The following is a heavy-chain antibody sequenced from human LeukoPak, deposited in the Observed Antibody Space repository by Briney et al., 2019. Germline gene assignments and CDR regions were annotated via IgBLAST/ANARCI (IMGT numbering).Heavy chain of an antibody. CDR2: IYGSGST. J-gene: IGHJ4*02. CDR3: ARTLLGYCSSTSCYNFDY. Sequence: PSQTLSLTCAVSGGSISSGDYYWSWIRQPPGKGLEGIGYIYGSGSTYYNPPLQSRVTISVATSKNQFSLKLSSVTAADTAVYYCARTLLGYCSSTSCYNFDYCGQRTPVTVSS. CDR1: GGSISSGDYY. V-gene: IGHV4-30-4*08. D-gene: IGHD2-2*02.